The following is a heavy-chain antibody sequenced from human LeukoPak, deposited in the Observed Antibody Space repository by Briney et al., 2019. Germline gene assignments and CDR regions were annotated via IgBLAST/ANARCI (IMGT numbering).Heavy chain of an antibody. CDR1: GYTFTSYG. J-gene: IGHJ4*02. CDR2: ISAYNGNT. V-gene: IGHV1-18*01. Sequence: GASVKVSCKASGYTFTSYGISWVRQAPGQGLEWMGWISAYNGNTNYAQELQGRVTMTTDTSTSTAYMELRSLRSDDTAVYYCARDLAKYSSGWYAGGYWGQGTLVTVSS. CDR3: ARDLAKYSSGWYAGGY. D-gene: IGHD6-19*01.